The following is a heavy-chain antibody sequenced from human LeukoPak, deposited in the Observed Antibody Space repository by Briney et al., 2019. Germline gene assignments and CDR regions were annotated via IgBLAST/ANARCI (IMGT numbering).Heavy chain of an antibody. Sequence: GGSLRLSCAASGSTVSSNYMSWVRQAPGKGLEWVSVIYSGGSTYYADSVKGRFTISRDNSKNTLYLQMNSLRAEDTAVYYCARDLAVAAPGAFDIWGQGTMVTVSS. D-gene: IGHD6-19*01. CDR2: IYSGGST. J-gene: IGHJ3*02. CDR1: GSTVSSNY. V-gene: IGHV3-53*01. CDR3: ARDLAVAAPGAFDI.